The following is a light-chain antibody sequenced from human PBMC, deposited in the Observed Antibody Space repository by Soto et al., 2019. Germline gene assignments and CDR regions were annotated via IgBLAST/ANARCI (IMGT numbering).Light chain of an antibody. J-gene: IGLJ1*01. CDR3: QSYDSSLGGSV. Sequence: QSVLTQPAPVSGSPGQSITISCTGTTSDIGYDVHWYQQLPGTAPKLLIYGNTNRPSGVPDRFSGSKSGTSASLAITGLQAEDEADYYCQSYDSSLGGSVFGTGTKVTV. CDR1: TSDIGYD. V-gene: IGLV1-40*01. CDR2: GNT.